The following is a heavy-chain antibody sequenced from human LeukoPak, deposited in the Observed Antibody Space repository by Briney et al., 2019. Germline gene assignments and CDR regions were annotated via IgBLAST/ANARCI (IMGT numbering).Heavy chain of an antibody. Sequence: ASVKVSCKASGYTFTSYGISWVRQAPGQGLERMGWISAYNGNTNYAQKLQGRVTMTTDTSTSTAYMELRSLRSDDTAVYYCARGGYDILTGYYPFDYWGQGTLVTVSS. CDR2: ISAYNGNT. J-gene: IGHJ4*02. V-gene: IGHV1-18*01. D-gene: IGHD3-9*01. CDR3: ARGGYDILTGYYPFDY. CDR1: GYTFTSYG.